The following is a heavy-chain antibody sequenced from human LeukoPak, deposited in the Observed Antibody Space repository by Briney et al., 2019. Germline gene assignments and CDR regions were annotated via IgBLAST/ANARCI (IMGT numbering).Heavy chain of an antibody. J-gene: IGHJ6*02. CDR3: AKVAGYQPYYGMDV. V-gene: IGHV3-23*01. CDR1: GFSFSSYA. CDR2: ISGSGGTT. D-gene: IGHD2-2*01. Sequence: GGSLRLSCAASGFSFSSYAMSWVRQAPGKGLEWVSAISGSGGTTYYADSVKGRFTISRDNSKNTLYLQMNSLRAEDTAEYYCAKVAGYQPYYGMDVWGQETTVTVSS.